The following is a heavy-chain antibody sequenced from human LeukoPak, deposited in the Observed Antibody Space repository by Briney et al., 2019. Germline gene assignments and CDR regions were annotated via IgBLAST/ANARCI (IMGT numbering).Heavy chain of an antibody. J-gene: IGHJ2*01. V-gene: IGHV4-39*07. CDR2: IYYSGST. Sequence: SETLSLTCTVSGGSISSSSYYWGWIRQPPGKGLEWIGSIYYSGSTYYNPSLKSRVTISVDTSKNQFSLKLSSVTAADTAVYYCARDRTSTVTMDFFDLWGRGTLVTVSS. CDR1: GGSISSSSYY. CDR3: ARDRTSTVTMDFFDL. D-gene: IGHD4-11*01.